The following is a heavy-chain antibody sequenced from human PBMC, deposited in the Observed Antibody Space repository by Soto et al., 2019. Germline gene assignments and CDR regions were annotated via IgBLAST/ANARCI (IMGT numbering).Heavy chain of an antibody. CDR3: ARVKATLYRHYYFDC. J-gene: IGHJ4*02. V-gene: IGHV4-30-4*01. D-gene: IGHD5-12*01. CDR2: IFYTGST. Sequence: PSETLSLTCSVSGGTINSGDYFWSWIRQPPGKCLEWIGSIFYTGSTYYSPSLKSRASMXXXTXXXXXSLXLXXLTXADTAVYFCARVKATLYRHYYFDCWGQGTPVT. CDR1: GGTINSGDYF.